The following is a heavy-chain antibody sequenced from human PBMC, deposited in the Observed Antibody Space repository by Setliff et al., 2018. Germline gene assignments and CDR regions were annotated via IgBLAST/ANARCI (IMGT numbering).Heavy chain of an antibody. J-gene: IGHJ4*02. D-gene: IGHD2-15*01. V-gene: IGHV4-59*11. CDR3: ARGYCSGGRCYGTAWAY. CDR1: GGSIGPHY. CDR2: IFYSDTA. Sequence: PSETLSLTCTVSGGSIGPHYWSWIRQAPGKGLEWIGHIFYSDTAKYNPSLESRAAISVDSSKNQFSLNLSSVTAADTAVYYCARGYCSGGRCYGTAWAYWGQGTLVTVSS.